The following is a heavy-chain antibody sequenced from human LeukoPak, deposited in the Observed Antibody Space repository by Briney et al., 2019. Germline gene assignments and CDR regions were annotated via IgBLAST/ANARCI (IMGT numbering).Heavy chain of an antibody. CDR3: ARDFAWGSGGAPIDDNWLDP. CDR1: GFTFTSYY. J-gene: IGHJ5*02. Sequence: GASVKVSCKASGFTFTSYYMHWVRQAPGQGLEWMGWISAYNGNTNYAQKLQGRVTMTTDTSTSTAYIELRSLRFDDTAVYYCARDFAWGSGGAPIDDNWLDPWGQGTLVTVSS. V-gene: IGHV1-18*04. CDR2: ISAYNGNT. D-gene: IGHD7-27*01.